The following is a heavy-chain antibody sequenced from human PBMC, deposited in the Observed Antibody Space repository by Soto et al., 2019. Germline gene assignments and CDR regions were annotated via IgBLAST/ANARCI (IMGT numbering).Heavy chain of an antibody. CDR3: ARGEFLSYDDY. V-gene: IGHV1-3*01. CDR2: INAGNGNT. Sequence: ASVKVSCKASEYTFTSYAIHWVRQAPGQRLEWMGWINAGNGNTKYSQKFQGRVTITRDTSASTAYMELSSLRSEDTAVYYCARGEFLSYDDYWGQGTLVTVSS. CDR1: EYTFTSYA. J-gene: IGHJ4*02. D-gene: IGHD3-16*01.